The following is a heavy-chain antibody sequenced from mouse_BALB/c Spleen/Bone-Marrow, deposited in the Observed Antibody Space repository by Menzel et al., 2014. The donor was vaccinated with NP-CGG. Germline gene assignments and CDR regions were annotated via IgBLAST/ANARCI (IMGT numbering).Heavy chain of an antibody. CDR2: INPGSGGT. D-gene: IGHD2-14*01. CDR1: GYAFTNYL. V-gene: IGHV1-54*03. J-gene: IGHJ4*01. Sequence: PGTSVKVSCKASGYAFTNYLIEWVKQRPGQGLEWIGVINPGSGGTNYNEKFKGKATLTADKSSSTASMQVSSLTSDDSAVYFCAREVRRNYAMDYWGQGTSVTVSS. CDR3: AREVRRNYAMDY.